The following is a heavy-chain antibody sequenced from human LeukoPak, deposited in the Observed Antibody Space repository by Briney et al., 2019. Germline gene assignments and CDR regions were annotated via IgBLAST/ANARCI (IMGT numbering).Heavy chain of an antibody. V-gene: IGHV3-23*01. CDR1: GFTFSSYA. Sequence: HPGGSLRLSCAASGFTFSSYAMSWLRQAPGKGLEWVSAISGSGGSTYYADSVKGRFTISRDNSKNTLYLQMNSLRAEDTAVYYCAKDINGYYYDSSGAGWGQGTLVTVSS. CDR2: ISGSGGST. D-gene: IGHD3-22*01. J-gene: IGHJ4*02. CDR3: AKDINGYYYDSSGAG.